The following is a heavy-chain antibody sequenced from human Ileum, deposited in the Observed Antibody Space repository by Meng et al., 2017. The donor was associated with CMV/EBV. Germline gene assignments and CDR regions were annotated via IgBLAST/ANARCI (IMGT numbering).Heavy chain of an antibody. D-gene: IGHD4-17*01. Sequence: GESLKISCKGSGYNFASYWIGWVRQMPGKGLEWMGILYTGDSDTRYSPSFQGQVTISGDKSISTAYLQWSSLKASDSAMYYCARLPGPTDPFDIWGQGTKVTVSS. CDR3: ARLPGPTDPFDI. J-gene: IGHJ3*02. V-gene: IGHV5-51*01. CDR2: LYTGDSDT. CDR1: GYNFASYW.